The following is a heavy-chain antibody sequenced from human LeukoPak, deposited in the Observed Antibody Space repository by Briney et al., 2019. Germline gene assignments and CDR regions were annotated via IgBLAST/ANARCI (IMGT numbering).Heavy chain of an antibody. Sequence: GGSLRLSCAASGFTFSSYSMNWVRQAPGKGLEWVSSISSSSSYIYYADSVKGRFTISRDNAKNSLYLQMNSLRAEDTALYYCAKGLKMNPTSGFDYWGQGTLVTVSS. CDR2: ISSSSSYI. D-gene: IGHD1-14*01. J-gene: IGHJ4*02. V-gene: IGHV3-21*04. CDR3: AKGLKMNPTSGFDY. CDR1: GFTFSSYS.